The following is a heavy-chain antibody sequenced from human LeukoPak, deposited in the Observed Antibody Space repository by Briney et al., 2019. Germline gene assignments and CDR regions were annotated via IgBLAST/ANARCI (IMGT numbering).Heavy chain of an antibody. CDR3: ARDPGPFYRDYYYYYGMDV. D-gene: IGHD3-3*02. Sequence: PGGSLRLSCAASGFTFSSYAMHWVRQAPGKGLEWVAVISYDGSNKYYADSVKGRFTISRDNSKNTLYLQMNSLRAEDTAVYYCARDPGPFYRDYYYYYGMDVWGQGTTVTVSS. J-gene: IGHJ6*02. CDR2: ISYDGSNK. V-gene: IGHV3-30-3*01. CDR1: GFTFSSYA.